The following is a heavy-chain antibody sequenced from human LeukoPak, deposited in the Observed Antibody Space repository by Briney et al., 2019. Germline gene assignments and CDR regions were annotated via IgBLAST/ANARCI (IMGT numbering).Heavy chain of an antibody. J-gene: IGHJ3*02. D-gene: IGHD3-9*01. CDR3: AKDVQNYDILTGYGYAFDI. CDR2: ISGSGGST. Sequence: LTGGSLRLSCAASGFTFSSYAMSWVRQAPGKGLEWVSAISGSGGSTYYADSVKGRFTISRDNSKNTLYLQMNSLRAEDTAVYYCAKDVQNYDILTGYGYAFDIWGQGTMVTVSS. CDR1: GFTFSSYA. V-gene: IGHV3-23*01.